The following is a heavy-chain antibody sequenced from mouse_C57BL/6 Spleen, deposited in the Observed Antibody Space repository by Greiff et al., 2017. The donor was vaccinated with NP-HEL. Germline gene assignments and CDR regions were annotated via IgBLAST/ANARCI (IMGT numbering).Heavy chain of an antibody. CDR3: ARWRVTTRYFDV. V-gene: IGHV1-55*01. D-gene: IGHD2-5*01. J-gene: IGHJ1*03. Sequence: QVQLQQPGAELVKPGASVKMSCKASGYTFTSYWITWVKQRPGQGLEWIGDIYPGSGSTNYNEKFKSKATLTVDTSSSTAYMQLSSLTSEDSAVYDCARWRVTTRYFDVWGTGTTVTVSS. CDR2: IYPGSGST. CDR1: GYTFTSYW.